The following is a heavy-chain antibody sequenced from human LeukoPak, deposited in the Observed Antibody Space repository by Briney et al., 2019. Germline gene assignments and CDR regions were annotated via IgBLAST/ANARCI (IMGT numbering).Heavy chain of an antibody. J-gene: IGHJ4*02. Sequence: GGSLRLSCAASGFTFSSYAMHWVRQAPGKGLEWVAVISYDGSNKYYADSVKGRFTISRDNSKNTLYLQMNSLRAEDTAVYYCARGYYYYDSSSYYDYWGQGTLVTVSS. CDR2: ISYDGSNK. D-gene: IGHD3-22*01. CDR1: GFTFSSYA. V-gene: IGHV3-30-3*01. CDR3: ARGYYYYDSSSYYDY.